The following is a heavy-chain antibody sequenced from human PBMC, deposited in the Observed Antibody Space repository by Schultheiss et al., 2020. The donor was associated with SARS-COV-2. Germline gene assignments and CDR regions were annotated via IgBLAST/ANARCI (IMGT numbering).Heavy chain of an antibody. CDR1: GGSISSSSYY. V-gene: IGHV4-39*07. D-gene: IGHD2-2*01. CDR2: IYYSGST. Sequence: SETLSLTCTVSGGSISSSSYYWGWIRQPPGKGLEWIGSIYYSGSTYYNPSLKSRVTISVDTSKNQFSLKLSSVTAADTAVYYCAAMEVRYYYYYGMDVWGQGTTVTVSS. CDR3: AAMEVRYYYYYGMDV. J-gene: IGHJ6*02.